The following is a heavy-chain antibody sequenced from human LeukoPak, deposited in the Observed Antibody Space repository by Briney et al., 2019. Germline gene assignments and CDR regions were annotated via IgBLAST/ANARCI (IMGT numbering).Heavy chain of an antibody. D-gene: IGHD3-10*01. V-gene: IGHV3-30*03. J-gene: IGHJ6*02. CDR1: GFTFSSYG. Sequence: GGSLRLSCAAPGFTFSSYGMHWVRQAPGKGLEWVAVISYDGSNKYYADSVKGRFTISRDNSKNTLYLQMNSLRAEDTAVYYCARRRVGSYSGMDVWGQGTTVTVSS. CDR2: ISYDGSNK. CDR3: ARRRVGSYSGMDV.